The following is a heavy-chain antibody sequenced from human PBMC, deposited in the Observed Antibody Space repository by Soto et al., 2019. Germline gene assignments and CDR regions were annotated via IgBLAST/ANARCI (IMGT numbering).Heavy chain of an antibody. V-gene: IGHV1-18*01. Sequence: ASVKVSCKASGYTFTSYGISWVRQAPGQGLEWMGWISAYNGNTNYAQKLQGRVTMTTDTSTSTAYMELRSLRSDDTAVYYCARDGYCSSTSCLVGYYYYGMDVWGQGTTVTVSS. CDR1: GYTFTSYG. CDR2: ISAYNGNT. CDR3: ARDGYCSSTSCLVGYYYYGMDV. D-gene: IGHD2-2*03. J-gene: IGHJ6*02.